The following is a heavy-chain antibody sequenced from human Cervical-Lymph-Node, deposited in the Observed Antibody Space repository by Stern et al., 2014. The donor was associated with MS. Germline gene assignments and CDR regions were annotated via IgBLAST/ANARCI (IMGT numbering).Heavy chain of an antibody. CDR2: ISGPGTYI. CDR3: ARDASSVAYLYDDGIDV. Sequence: EVQLVESGGGLVQPGGSLRLSCAASGFTFSHYSLNWVRQAPGKGLEWVASISGPGTYIFYAASVKGRFTISRDNAKNSLLLQMNNLSADDMAVFYCARDASSVAYLYDDGIDVWGQGTMVTVSS. CDR1: GFTFSHYS. V-gene: IGHV3-21*01. D-gene: IGHD3-22*01. J-gene: IGHJ3*01.